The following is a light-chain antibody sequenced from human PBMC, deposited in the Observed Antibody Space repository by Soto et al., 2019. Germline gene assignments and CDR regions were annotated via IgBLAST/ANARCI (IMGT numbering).Light chain of an antibody. J-gene: IGKJ1*01. CDR2: DAS. CDR3: QHYNNWPWT. Sequence: EIVMTQSPATLSVSPGERATLSCRASQSVSSNLAWYQQTPGQAPRPLIYDASTRAAGVPARFSGSGSGTEFTLTISSLQSDDSAVYFCQHYNNWPWTVGQGTKVDIK. V-gene: IGKV3-15*01. CDR1: QSVSSN.